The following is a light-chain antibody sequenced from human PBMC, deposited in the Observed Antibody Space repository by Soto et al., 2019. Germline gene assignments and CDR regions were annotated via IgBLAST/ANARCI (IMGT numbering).Light chain of an antibody. V-gene: IGKV1-39*01. CDR1: QSIGTF. Sequence: IQMPQSPSSLYASVGYRVSITCLASQSIGTFLNWYQQKPGEAPNLLIHTSFTLYSGVPSRFSGTGSGTGFTLTISSLQPEDFATYFCQQAFSAEWTFGQGTKVDIK. J-gene: IGKJ1*01. CDR2: TSF. CDR3: QQAFSAEWT.